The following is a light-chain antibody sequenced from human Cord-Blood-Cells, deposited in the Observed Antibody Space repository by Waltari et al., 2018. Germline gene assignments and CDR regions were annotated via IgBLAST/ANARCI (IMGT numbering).Light chain of an antibody. Sequence: QSALTQPASVSGSPGQSITISCTGTSSDVGSYNLGSWYQQHPGKAPKLMIYEVSKRPSGVSTRFAGSKSGNTASLTSSGLQAEDEADYCCCSYAGSSTYVVFGGGTKLTVL. CDR2: EVS. CDR3: CSYAGSSTYVV. J-gene: IGLJ2*01. V-gene: IGLV2-23*02. CDR1: SSDVGSYNL.